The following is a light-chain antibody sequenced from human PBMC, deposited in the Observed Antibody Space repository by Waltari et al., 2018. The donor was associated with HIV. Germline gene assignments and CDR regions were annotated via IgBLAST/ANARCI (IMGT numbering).Light chain of an antibody. J-gene: IGLJ2*01. CDR1: KLGERY. CDR2: KDS. Sequence: SYELTQPPSLSVSPGQTASIDCSGDKLGERYVSWYQQKPGQSPVLVLYKDSTRPSGIPERCSGTNSGNTATLTISGTQAMDEAEYYCQAWDGNTGLLFGGGTKLTVL. V-gene: IGLV3-1*01. CDR3: QAWDGNTGLL.